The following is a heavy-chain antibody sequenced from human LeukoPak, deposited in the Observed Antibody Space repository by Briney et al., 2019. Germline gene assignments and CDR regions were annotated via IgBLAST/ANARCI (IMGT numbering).Heavy chain of an antibody. D-gene: IGHD2-2*01. J-gene: IGHJ3*02. CDR3: ARVLGYCSSTSCDAFDI. CDR2: ISSSSSYI. Sequence: TGGSLRLSCTASGFTFSTYSMNWVRQAPGKGLEWVSSISSSSSYIYYADSVKGRFTISRDNAKNSLYLQMNSLRAEDTAVYYCARVLGYCSSTSCDAFDIWGQGTMVTVSS. V-gene: IGHV3-21*01. CDR1: GFTFSTYS.